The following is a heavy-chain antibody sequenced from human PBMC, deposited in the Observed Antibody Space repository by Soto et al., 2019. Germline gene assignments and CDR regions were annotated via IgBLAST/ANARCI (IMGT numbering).Heavy chain of an antibody. J-gene: IGHJ5*02. CDR1: GGTFSSYA. CDR3: ARDNQVGGSWRNWFDP. D-gene: IGHD2-15*01. CDR2: IIPIFGTA. Sequence: SVKVSCKASGGTFSSYAISWVRQAPGQGLEWMGGIIPIFGTANYAQKFQGRVTITADKSTSTAYMELSSLRSEDTAVYYCARDNQVGGSWRNWFDPWGQGPLVTLS. V-gene: IGHV1-69*06.